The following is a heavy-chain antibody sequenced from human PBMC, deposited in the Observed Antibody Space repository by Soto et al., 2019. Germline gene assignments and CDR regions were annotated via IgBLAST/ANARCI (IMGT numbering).Heavy chain of an antibody. D-gene: IGHD3-16*02. CDR2: ISYDGSNK. CDR3: ARDLNIMITFGGVIALPLEYYYYYYGMDV. J-gene: IGHJ6*02. CDR1: GFTFGSYA. Sequence: QVQLVESGGGVVQPGRSLRLSCAASGFTFGSYAMHWVRQAPGKGLEWVAVISYDGSNKYYADSVKGRFTISRDNSKNTLYLQMNSLRAEDTAVYYCARDLNIMITFGGVIALPLEYYYYYYGMDVWGQGTTVTVSS. V-gene: IGHV3-30-3*01.